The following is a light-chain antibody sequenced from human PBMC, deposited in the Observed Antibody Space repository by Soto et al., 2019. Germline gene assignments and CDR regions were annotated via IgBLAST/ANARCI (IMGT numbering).Light chain of an antibody. Sequence: EIVMTPASAPLSVSPGGRATLSLRASQSVGIKLAWYQQKPGQAPRLLIYDTSTRATGIPARFSGSGSGTEFTLTIGSLQSEDFAIYYCQQYNKWPPITFGQGTRLEIK. V-gene: IGKV3-15*01. CDR1: QSVGIK. J-gene: IGKJ5*01. CDR2: DTS. CDR3: QQYNKWPPIT.